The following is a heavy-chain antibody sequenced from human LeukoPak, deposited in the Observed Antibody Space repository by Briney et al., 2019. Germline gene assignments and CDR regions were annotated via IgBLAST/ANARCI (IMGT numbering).Heavy chain of an antibody. CDR2: ISGDGGTT. Sequence: PGGSLRLSCAGSGFNFRSFAMHWVRQAPGKGLEYVSGISGDGGTTFHTNSVKGRFAISRDNSKNTLYLQMDRLKTEDMGLYYCARGNTALGVAFDIWGPGTMVSVS. V-gene: IGHV3-64*01. CDR1: GFNFRSFA. CDR3: ARGNTALGVAFDI. J-gene: IGHJ3*02. D-gene: IGHD2-21*02.